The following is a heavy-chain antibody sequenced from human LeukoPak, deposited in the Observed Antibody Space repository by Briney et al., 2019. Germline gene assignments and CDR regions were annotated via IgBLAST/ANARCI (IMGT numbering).Heavy chain of an antibody. CDR1: GFTFSSYW. J-gene: IGHJ4*02. V-gene: IGHV3-21*01. D-gene: IGHD2-2*01. CDR2: IGKGSSYI. CDR3: TKDWGTTGPYDY. Sequence: GGSLRLSCAASGFTFSSYWMSWVRQAPGKGLEWVSSIGKGSSYIYYADSVKGRFTLSRDNAKNSLYLQMNSLRAEDTAIYYCTKDWGTTGPYDYWGQGTLVTVSS.